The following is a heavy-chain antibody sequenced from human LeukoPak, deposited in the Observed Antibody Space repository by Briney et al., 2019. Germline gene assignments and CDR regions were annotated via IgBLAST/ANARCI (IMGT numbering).Heavy chain of an antibody. CDR1: GFTFSSYA. V-gene: IGHV3-30*04. CDR3: ARARGAFDY. J-gene: IGHJ4*02. D-gene: IGHD3-16*01. Sequence: GGSLRLSCAASGFTFSSYAMHGVRQAPGKGLEWVAVISYDGSNKYYADSVKGRFTISRDNSKNTLYLQMNSLRAEDTAVYYCARARGAFDYWGQGTLVTVSS. CDR2: ISYDGSNK.